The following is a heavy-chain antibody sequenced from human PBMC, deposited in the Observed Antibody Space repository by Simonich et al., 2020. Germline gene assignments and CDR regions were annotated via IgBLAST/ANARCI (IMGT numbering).Heavy chain of an antibody. J-gene: IGHJ5*02. D-gene: IGHD6-13*01. CDR3: VRAYSSSWYNWFDP. V-gene: IGHV3-33*01. Sequence: QVQLVESGGGVVQPGRSLRLSLAASGFTFSSYGMHWVPQGPGKGLEWVSVIWYEESNKYYADSVKGRFTISRDNSKNTLYLKMNSLRAEDTAVYYCVRAYSSSWYNWFDPWGQGTLVTVSS. CDR1: GFTFSSYG. CDR2: IWYEESNK.